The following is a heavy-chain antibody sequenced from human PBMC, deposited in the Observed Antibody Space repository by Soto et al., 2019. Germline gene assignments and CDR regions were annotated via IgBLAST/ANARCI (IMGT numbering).Heavy chain of an antibody. Sequence: QVQLVQSGAEVKKPGASVKVSCKVSGYTLTELSMHWVRQAPGKGLEWMGGFDPEDGETIYAQKFQGRVTMTEDTSTDPADMELSSLRCEYTAVYYCATERLGPLVVPAVIRAFDIWGQGTMVTVSS. J-gene: IGHJ3*02. V-gene: IGHV1-24*01. D-gene: IGHD2-2*01. CDR3: ATERLGPLVVPAVIRAFDI. CDR1: GYTLTELS. CDR2: FDPEDGET.